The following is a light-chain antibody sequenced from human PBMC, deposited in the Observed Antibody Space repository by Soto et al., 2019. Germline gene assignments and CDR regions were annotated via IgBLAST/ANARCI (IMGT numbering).Light chain of an antibody. CDR2: GAS. CDR3: QQYGSSGT. Sequence: EIVMTQSPATLSVSPGERATLSCRASQSVSSHLAWYQQKPGQAPSLLIYGASTRATGTPARFSGSGSGTDFTLTISRLEPEDFAVYYCQQYGSSGTFGQGTKVDIK. CDR1: QSVSSH. J-gene: IGKJ1*01. V-gene: IGKV3-15*01.